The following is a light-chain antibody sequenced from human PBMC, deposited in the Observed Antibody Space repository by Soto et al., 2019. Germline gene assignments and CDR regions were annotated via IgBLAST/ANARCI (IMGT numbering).Light chain of an antibody. CDR1: QTLRRTY. CDR3: QQYGTSSWT. V-gene: IGKV3-20*01. CDR2: GAS. Sequence: EILLAQSPGNLSLSPGERATLSCRASQTLRRTYIAWYQQKPGQAPRVLIYGASKRATGIPDRFSGSGSGTDFTLTISRLEPEDFALYYCQQYGTSSWTFGQGTKVDIK. J-gene: IGKJ1*01.